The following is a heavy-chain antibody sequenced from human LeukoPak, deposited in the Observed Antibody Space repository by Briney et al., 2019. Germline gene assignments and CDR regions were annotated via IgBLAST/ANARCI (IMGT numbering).Heavy chain of an antibody. J-gene: IGHJ4*02. CDR2: ISGSGGST. V-gene: IGHV3-23*01. Sequence: PGRSLRLSCAASGFTFSSYAMSWVRQAPGKGLEWVSAISGSGGSTYYADSVKGRFTISRDNSKNTLYLQMNSLRAEDTAVYYCAKFLPTHIVVASYYFDYWGQGTLVTVSS. D-gene: IGHD2-21*01. CDR3: AKFLPTHIVVASYYFDY. CDR1: GFTFSSYA.